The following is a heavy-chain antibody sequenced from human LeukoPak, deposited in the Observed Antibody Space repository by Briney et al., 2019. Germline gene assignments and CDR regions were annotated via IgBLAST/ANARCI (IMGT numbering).Heavy chain of an antibody. V-gene: IGHV4-31*03. CDR1: GGSISSGGYY. CDR3: ARGDYYDSSGYFCYFDY. D-gene: IGHD3-22*01. CDR2: IYYSGST. J-gene: IGHJ4*02. Sequence: SETLSLTCTVSGGSISSGGYYWSWIRQHPGKGLEWIGYIYYSGSTYYNPSLKSRVTISVDTSKNQFSLKLSSVTAADTAVYYCARGDYYDSSGYFCYFDYWGQGSLVTVSS.